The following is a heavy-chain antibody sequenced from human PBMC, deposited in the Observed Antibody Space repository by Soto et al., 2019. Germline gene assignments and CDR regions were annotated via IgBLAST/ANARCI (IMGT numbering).Heavy chain of an antibody. V-gene: IGHV3-7*01. D-gene: IGHD3-10*01. Sequence: HPGGSLRLSSTAYGFSLSNYWMTCVRQAPGKGLEWVANIKQDGCLRYSIDSVKGRFTISRDDAKNSVYLQMDSLRVEDTAVYHFSRIRPGSYDGIDIWGQGTMVTVSS. CDR2: IKQDGCLR. CDR1: GFSLSNYW. CDR3: SRIRPGSYDGIDI. J-gene: IGHJ3*02.